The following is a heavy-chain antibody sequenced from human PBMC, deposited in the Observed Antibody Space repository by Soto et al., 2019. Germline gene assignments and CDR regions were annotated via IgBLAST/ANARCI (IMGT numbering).Heavy chain of an antibody. D-gene: IGHD2-15*01. CDR2: IYPGDSDT. CDR1: GYSFTSYW. J-gene: IGHJ6*02. Sequence: GESLKISCKGSGYSFTSYWIGWVRQMPGKGLEWMGIIYPGDSDTRYSPSFQGQVTISADKSISTAYLQWSSLKASDTAMYYCARHGGVVVAAPWYSYGMDVWGQGITVTVSS. V-gene: IGHV5-51*01. CDR3: ARHGGVVVAAPWYSYGMDV.